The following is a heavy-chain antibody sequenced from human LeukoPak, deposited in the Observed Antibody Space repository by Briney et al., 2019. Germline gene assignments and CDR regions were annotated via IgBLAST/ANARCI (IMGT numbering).Heavy chain of an antibody. J-gene: IGHJ3*02. V-gene: IGHV4-39*01. Sequence: SETLSLTCTVFGGSISNFWGWIRQPPVKGLEWIGSIHYTGNTYYNASLKSRVTMSVDTSKNQFSLKLSSMTAADTAVYYCARHFSLGAFDIWGQGTMVSVSS. CDR1: GGSISNF. CDR2: IHYTGNT. CDR3: ARHFSLGAFDI. D-gene: IGHD3-16*01.